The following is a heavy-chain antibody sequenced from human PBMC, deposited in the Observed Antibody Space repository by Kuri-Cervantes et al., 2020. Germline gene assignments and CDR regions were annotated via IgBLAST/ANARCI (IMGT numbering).Heavy chain of an antibody. D-gene: IGHD5-18*01. J-gene: IGHJ6*02. CDR1: GGSISSGGYS. CDR3: ARGGYSYGLGGYYYYGMDV. CDR2: IYHSGST. Sequence: LRLSCAVSGGSISSGGYSWSWIRQPPGKGLEWIGYIYHSGSTYYNPSLKSRVTISVDTSKNQFSLQLNSVTPEDTAVYYCARGGYSYGLGGYYYYGMDVWGQGTTVTVSS. V-gene: IGHV4-30-2*05.